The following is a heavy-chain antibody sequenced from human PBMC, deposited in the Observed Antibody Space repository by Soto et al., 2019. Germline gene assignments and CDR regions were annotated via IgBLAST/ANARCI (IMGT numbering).Heavy chain of an antibody. CDR1: GYTFTGHY. CDR3: ARDPSIVAAA. CDR2: INPNSGGT. D-gene: IGHD6-13*01. V-gene: IGHV1-2*02. J-gene: IGHJ5*02. Sequence: ASVKVSCKTSGYTFTGHYIHWVRQGPGQGIEWMGWINPNSGGTNYAQKFQGRVTMTRDSSINTAYMELSRLRADDTAVYYCARDPSIVAAAWVQRTLVTVSS.